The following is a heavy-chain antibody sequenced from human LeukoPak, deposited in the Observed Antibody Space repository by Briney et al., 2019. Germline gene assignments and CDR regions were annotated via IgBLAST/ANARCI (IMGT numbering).Heavy chain of an antibody. V-gene: IGHV3-30*13. Sequence: GGSLRLSCAASGFTFSSYGMHWVRQAPGKGLEWVAVISYDGSNKYYADSVKGRFTISRDNSKNRLYLQMNSLRAGDTAVYYCAKGSKLVLFTRDHYMAVWGKGTTVTISS. J-gene: IGHJ6*03. CDR1: GFTFSSYG. CDR3: AKGSKLVLFTRDHYMAV. CDR2: ISYDGSNK. D-gene: IGHD3-22*01.